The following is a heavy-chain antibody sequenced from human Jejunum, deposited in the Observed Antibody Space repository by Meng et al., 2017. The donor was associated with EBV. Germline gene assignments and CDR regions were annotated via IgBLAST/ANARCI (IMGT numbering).Heavy chain of an antibody. J-gene: IGHJ5*02. D-gene: IGHD5-12*01. CDR1: GDSVTGYNY. CDR2: LYYAGKA. Sequence: VQRQASGPGLVKPSETLSLTCSASGDSVTGYNYWTWIRQPPGKGLEWIGNLYYAGKAIYKPSLQSRVTISVDTSKNQISLKVTSVTAADTAIYYCARGRGYDYGDSWGQGTLVTVSS. V-gene: IGHV4-61*01. CDR3: ARGRGYDYGDS.